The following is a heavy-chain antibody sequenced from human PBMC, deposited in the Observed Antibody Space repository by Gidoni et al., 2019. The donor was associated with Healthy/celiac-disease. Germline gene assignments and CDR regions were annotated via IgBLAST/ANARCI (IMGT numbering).Heavy chain of an antibody. D-gene: IGHD4-17*01. CDR2: ISAYNGHT. V-gene: IGHV1-18*01. CDR1: GYTFSSYG. Sequence: QVQLVQSGAEVKKPGASVKVSCKASGYTFSSYGISWVRQAPGQGLEWMGWISAYNGHTNYAQKLQGRVTMTTDTSTSTAYMELRSLRSDDTAVYYCARDNGDDYGDYADYWYFDFWGRGTLVTVSS. CDR3: ARDNGDDYGDYADYWYFDF. J-gene: IGHJ2*01.